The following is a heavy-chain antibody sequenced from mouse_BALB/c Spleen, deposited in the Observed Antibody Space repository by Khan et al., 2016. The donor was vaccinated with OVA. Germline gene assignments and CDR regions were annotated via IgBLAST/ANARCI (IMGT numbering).Heavy chain of an antibody. CDR2: INTYTGEP. J-gene: IGHJ1*01. V-gene: IGHV9-1*02. Sequence: QIQLVQSGPELKKPGETVKISCKASGYTFTNYGMNWVKQAPGKGLKWMGWINTYTGEPTYADDFKGRFALSLETSASTAYLQISNLKNEDESAFYCGAISSSWCSAVWGEGTTVTVSA. CDR1: GYTFTNYG. CDR3: GAISSSWCSAV.